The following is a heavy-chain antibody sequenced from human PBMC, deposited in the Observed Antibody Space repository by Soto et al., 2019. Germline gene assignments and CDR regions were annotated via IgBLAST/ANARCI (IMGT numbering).Heavy chain of an antibody. CDR1: GGSISSYY. J-gene: IGHJ4*02. V-gene: IGHV4-59*08. D-gene: IGHD1-1*01. CDR2: IYYSGST. Sequence: SGTLSLTCTVSGGSISSYYWSWIPQPPGKGLEWIGYIYYSGSTNYNPSLKSRVTISVDTSKNQFSLKLSSVTAADTAVYYCARRNWSPLNQEYYFDYWGQGTLVTVSS. CDR3: ARRNWSPLNQEYYFDY.